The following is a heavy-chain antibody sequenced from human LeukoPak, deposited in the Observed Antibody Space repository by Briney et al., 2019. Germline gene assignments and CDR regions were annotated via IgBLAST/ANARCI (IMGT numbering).Heavy chain of an antibody. Sequence: PGGSLRLSCAASGFTFSSYGMSWVRQAPGKGLEWVSDISGSGGSTHYADSVKGRFTISRDNSKNTLDLQMSSLRAEDTAVYYCASSAGYCSSTSCYGSGYFDLWGRGTLVTVSS. CDR2: ISGSGGST. V-gene: IGHV3-23*01. J-gene: IGHJ2*01. CDR1: GFTFSSYG. CDR3: ASSAGYCSSTSCYGSGYFDL. D-gene: IGHD2-2*01.